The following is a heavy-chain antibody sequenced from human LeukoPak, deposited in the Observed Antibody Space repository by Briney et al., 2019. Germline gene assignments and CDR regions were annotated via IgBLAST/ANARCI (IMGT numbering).Heavy chain of an antibody. CDR2: ISYDGSNK. V-gene: IGHV3-30*03. Sequence: GGSLRLSCAGSGFTFSSYWMSWVRQAPGKGLEWVAVISYDGSNKYYADSVKGRFTISRDNSKNTLYLQMNSLRSEDTAVYYCASWELLKGFDYWGQGTLVTVSS. J-gene: IGHJ4*02. CDR1: GFTFSSYW. CDR3: ASWELLKGFDY. D-gene: IGHD1-26*01.